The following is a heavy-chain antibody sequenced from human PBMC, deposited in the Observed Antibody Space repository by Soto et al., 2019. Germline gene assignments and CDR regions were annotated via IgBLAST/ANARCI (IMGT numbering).Heavy chain of an antibody. CDR3: ARQSGHAPPNYDILTGSQNNWFDP. J-gene: IGHJ5*02. D-gene: IGHD3-9*01. CDR2: IYPGDSDT. V-gene: IGHV5-51*01. Sequence: GESLKISCKGSGYSFTSYWIGWVRQMPGKGLEWMGIIYPGDSDTRYSPSFQGQVTISADKSISTAYLQWSSLKASDTAMYYCARQSGHAPPNYDILTGSQNNWFDPWGQGTLVTVS. CDR1: GYSFTSYW.